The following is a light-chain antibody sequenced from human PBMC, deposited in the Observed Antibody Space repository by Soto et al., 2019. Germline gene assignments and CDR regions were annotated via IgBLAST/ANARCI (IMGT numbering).Light chain of an antibody. CDR1: SSDVGGYNY. J-gene: IGLJ1*01. CDR2: DVS. Sequence: QSALTQPASVSESPGQSITISCTGTSSDVGGYNYVSWYQQHPGKAPKFMIYDVSNRPSGVSNRFSGSKSGNTASLTISGLQAEDEADYYCSSYTTSNTRQIVFGTGTKSPS. CDR3: SSYTTSNTRQIV. V-gene: IGLV2-14*01.